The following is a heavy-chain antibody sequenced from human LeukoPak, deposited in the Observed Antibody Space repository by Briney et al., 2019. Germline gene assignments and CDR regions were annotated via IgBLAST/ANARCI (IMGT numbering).Heavy chain of an antibody. CDR1: GYTFTSYD. D-gene: IGHD4-17*01. V-gene: IGHV1-8*03. J-gene: IGHJ6*03. CDR2: MNPNSGNT. CDR3: ARALYDYGDYNYYYYYYMDV. Sequence: ASVKVSCKASGYTFTSYDINWVRQATGQGLEWMGWMNPNSGNTGYAQKFQGRVTITRNTSISTAYMELSSLRSEDTAVYYCARALYDYGDYNYYYYYYMDVWGKGTTVNVSS.